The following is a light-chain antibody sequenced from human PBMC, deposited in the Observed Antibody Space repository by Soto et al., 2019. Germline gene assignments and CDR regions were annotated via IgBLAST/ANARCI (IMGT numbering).Light chain of an antibody. CDR2: EVT. CDR3: SSYTSTSTLVV. V-gene: IGLV2-14*01. J-gene: IGLJ2*01. Sequence: QSALTQPASVSGSPGQSITISCTGTSSDVGGYNFVSWYQQHPGKVPKLMIYEVTHRPSGVSSRFSGSKSGNTASLTISGLRAEDEDDYYCSSYTSTSTLVVFGGGTKLTVL. CDR1: SSDVGGYNF.